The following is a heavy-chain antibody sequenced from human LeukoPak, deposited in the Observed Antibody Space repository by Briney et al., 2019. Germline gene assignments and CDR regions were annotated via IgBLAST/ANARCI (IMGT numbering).Heavy chain of an antibody. J-gene: IGHJ4*02. V-gene: IGHV1-24*01. D-gene: IGHD3-10*01. CDR3: ARVPSGSYPPYFDY. CDR2: FDPQDGET. CDR1: GYSLTELT. Sequence: ASVKVSCKVSGYSLTELTIHWVRQTLDKRLEWMGAFDPQDGETISAQKFHGRVTMTEDPSTDTAYLELSSLRAEDTAVYYCARVPSGSYPPYFDYWGQGTLVTVSS.